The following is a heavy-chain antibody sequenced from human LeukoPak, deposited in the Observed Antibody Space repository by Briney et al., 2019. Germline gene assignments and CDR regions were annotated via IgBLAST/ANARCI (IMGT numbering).Heavy chain of an antibody. V-gene: IGHV3-23*01. CDR3: AKSRSEVVVAAANY. Sequence: GGSLRLSCAASGFTFSSFPMSWVRQAPGKGLEWVSSISGSGGNTYYAASVRGRFTISRDNSKNTLYLQMNSLRAEDTAIYYCAKSRSEVVVAAANYWGQGTLITVSS. J-gene: IGHJ4*02. CDR2: ISGSGGNT. D-gene: IGHD2-15*01. CDR1: GFTFSSFP.